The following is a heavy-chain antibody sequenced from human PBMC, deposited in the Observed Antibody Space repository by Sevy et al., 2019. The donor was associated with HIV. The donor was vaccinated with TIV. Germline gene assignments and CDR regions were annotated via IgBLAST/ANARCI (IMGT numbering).Heavy chain of an antibody. CDR3: ARVSGQQLVGGSFDY. D-gene: IGHD6-13*01. CDR2: VNWNGGST. J-gene: IGHJ4*02. Sequence: GGSLRLSCAASAFTFDDYGMSWVRQAPGKGLEWVSGVNWNGGSTAYADSVKGRFTISRDNAKNSLYLQMNNLRAEDTALYYCARVSGQQLVGGSFDYWGQGTLVTVSS. CDR1: AFTFDDYG. V-gene: IGHV3-20*04.